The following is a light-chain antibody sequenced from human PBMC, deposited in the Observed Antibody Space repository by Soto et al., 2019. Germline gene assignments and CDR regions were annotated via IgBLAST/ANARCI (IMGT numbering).Light chain of an antibody. CDR2: GAS. CDR1: QSVSSSY. V-gene: IGKV3-20*01. Sequence: EIVLPQSPGTLSLSPGERVTLSCRASQSVSSSYLAWYQQKPGQAPRLLIYGASSRATGIPDRFSGSGSGTDFTLTISRLEPEDFAVYYCQQYGSSPLTFGGGTKVEIK. CDR3: QQYGSSPLT. J-gene: IGKJ4*01.